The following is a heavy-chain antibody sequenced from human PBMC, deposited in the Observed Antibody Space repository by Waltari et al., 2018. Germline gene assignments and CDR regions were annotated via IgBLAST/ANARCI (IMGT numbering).Heavy chain of an antibody. J-gene: IGHJ4*02. V-gene: IGHV4-38-2*01. CDR2: IYHSGST. CDR1: GYSISSGYY. CDR3: ARQESSSWYY. D-gene: IGHD6-13*01. Sequence: QVQLQESGPGLVKPSETLSLTCAVSGYSISSGYYWGWIRQPPGKGMEWIGSIYHSGSTYYNPSLKSRVTISVDTSKNQFSLKLSSVTAADTAVYYCARQESSSWYYWGQGTLVTVSS.